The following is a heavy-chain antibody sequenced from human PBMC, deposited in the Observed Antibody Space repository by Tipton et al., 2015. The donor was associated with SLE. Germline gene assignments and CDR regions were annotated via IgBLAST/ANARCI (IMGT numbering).Heavy chain of an antibody. V-gene: IGHV3-48*03. J-gene: IGHJ4*02. CDR3: AREGTGIAATGTLDY. D-gene: IGHD6-13*01. CDR1: GFTLSSFD. Sequence: SLRLSCAGSGFTLSSFDMNWVRQGPGKGLEWIAYISGSGSNIYYADSVEGRFTISRDNAKNSLFLQMDSLRADDTGVYYCAREGTGIAATGTLDYWGQGTLVTVSS. CDR2: ISGSGSNI.